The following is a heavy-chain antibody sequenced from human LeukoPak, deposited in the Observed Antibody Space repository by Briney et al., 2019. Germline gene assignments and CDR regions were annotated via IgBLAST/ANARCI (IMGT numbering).Heavy chain of an antibody. J-gene: IGHJ5*02. CDR1: GYTFTSYD. CDR2: MNPNSGNT. V-gene: IGHV1-8*01. CDR3: ARRGIAAAGTNWFDP. D-gene: IGHD6-13*01. Sequence: GASVKVSCKASGYTFTSYDINWVRQATGQGLERMGWMNPNSGNTGYAQKFQGRVTMTRNTSISTAYMELSSLRSEDTAVYYCARRGIAAAGTNWFDPWGQGTLVTVSS.